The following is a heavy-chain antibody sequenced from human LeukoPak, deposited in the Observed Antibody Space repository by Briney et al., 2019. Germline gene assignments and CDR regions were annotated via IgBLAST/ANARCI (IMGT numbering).Heavy chain of an antibody. V-gene: IGHV1-2*02. CDR2: INPNSGGT. J-gene: IGHJ6*03. CDR3: AREGPRGYSYGYGWYYYYYMDV. Sequence: ASVKVSFKASGYTFTGYYMHWVRQAPGQGLEWMGWINPNSGGTNYAQKFQGRVTMTRDTSISTAYMELSRLRSDDTAVYYCAREGPRGYSYGYGWYYYYYMDVWGKGTTVTVSS. D-gene: IGHD5-18*01. CDR1: GYTFTGYY.